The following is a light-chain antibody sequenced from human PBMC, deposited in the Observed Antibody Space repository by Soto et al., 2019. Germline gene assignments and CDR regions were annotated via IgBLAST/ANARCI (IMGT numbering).Light chain of an antibody. Sequence: SVLTQPPSASGAPGQGVTISCSGSISNIGANTVDWYQHFPGTAPKLLIYDNNRRPPGVPARFSGSTSATSASLAISGLHSEDEAEYYCATWDDSLNAWVFGGGTKLTVL. V-gene: IGLV1-44*01. J-gene: IGLJ3*02. CDR2: DNN. CDR1: ISNIGANT. CDR3: ATWDDSLNAWV.